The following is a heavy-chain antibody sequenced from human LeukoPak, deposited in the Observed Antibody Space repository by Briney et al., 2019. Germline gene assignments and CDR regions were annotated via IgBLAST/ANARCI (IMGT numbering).Heavy chain of an antibody. J-gene: IGHJ3*02. D-gene: IGHD3-22*01. CDR3: ARRRYYYDSSDRSAFDI. CDR1: GYTFTGYY. CDR2: INPNSGGT. V-gene: IGHV1-2*02. Sequence: ASVKVSCKASGYTFTGYYMHWVRQAPGQGLEWMGWINPNSGGTNYAQKFQGRVTMTRDTSISTAYMELSRLRSDDTAVYYCARRRYYYDSSDRSAFDIWGQGTMVTVSS.